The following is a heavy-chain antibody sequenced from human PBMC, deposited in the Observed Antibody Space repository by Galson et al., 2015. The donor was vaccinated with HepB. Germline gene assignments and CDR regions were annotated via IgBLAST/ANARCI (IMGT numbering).Heavy chain of an antibody. Sequence: SLRLSCAASGFTFSSYAMHWVRQAPGKGLEWVAVISYDGSNKYYADSVKGRFTISRDNSKNTLYLQMNSLRAEDTAVYYCARDRLGAAAGYYFDYWGQGTLVTVSS. V-gene: IGHV3-30-3*01. CDR2: ISYDGSNK. D-gene: IGHD6-13*01. J-gene: IGHJ4*02. CDR3: ARDRLGAAAGYYFDY. CDR1: GFTFSSYA.